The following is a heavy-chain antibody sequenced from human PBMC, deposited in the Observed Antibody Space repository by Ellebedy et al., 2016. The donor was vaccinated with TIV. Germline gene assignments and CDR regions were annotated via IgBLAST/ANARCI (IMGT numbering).Heavy chain of an antibody. CDR1: GGSISSYY. CDR3: ARGGGDTALDY. V-gene: IGHV4-59*13. J-gene: IGHJ4*02. D-gene: IGHD5-18*01. CDR2: IYYSGST. Sequence: SETLSLXXTVSGGSISSYYWSWIRQPPGKGLEWIGYIYYSGSTNYNPSLKSRVTISVDTSKNQFSLKLSSVTAADTAVYYCARGGGDTALDYWGQGTLVTVSS.